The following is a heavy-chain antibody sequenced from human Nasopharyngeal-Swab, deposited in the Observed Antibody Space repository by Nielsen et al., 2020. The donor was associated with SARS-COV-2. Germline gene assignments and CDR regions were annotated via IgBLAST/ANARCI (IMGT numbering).Heavy chain of an antibody. CDR3: ARVGSSSWYFDY. CDR1: GFIFSNYG. V-gene: IGHV3-30*03. J-gene: IGHJ4*02. Sequence: GGSLRLSCAASGFIFSNYGMHWVRQAPGKGLEWVAVISYDGINKYDADSVKGRFTISRDNSKDTLYLQMNSLRPEDTAVYYCARVGSSSWYFDYWGQGTLVTVSS. CDR2: ISYDGINK. D-gene: IGHD6-13*01.